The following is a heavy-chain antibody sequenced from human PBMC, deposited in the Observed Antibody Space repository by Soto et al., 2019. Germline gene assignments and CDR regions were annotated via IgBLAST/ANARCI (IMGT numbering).Heavy chain of an antibody. D-gene: IGHD1-26*01. J-gene: IGHJ5*02. V-gene: IGHV5-10-1*01. CDR2: IDPSDSYT. CDR1: GYSLTSYW. CDR3: ARGSSGSYGRANWFDP. Sequence: GESLKISCKGSGYSLTSYWISWVRQMPGKGLEWMGRIDPSDSYTNYSPSFQGHVTISADKSISTAYLQWSSLKASDTAMYYCARGSSGSYGRANWFDPWGQGTLVTVSS.